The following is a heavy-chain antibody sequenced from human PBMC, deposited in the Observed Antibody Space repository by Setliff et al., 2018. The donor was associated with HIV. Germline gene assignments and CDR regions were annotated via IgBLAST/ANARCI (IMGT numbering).Heavy chain of an antibody. J-gene: IGHJ3*02. D-gene: IGHD2-21*02. CDR1: GFSLSASAVG. CDR3: ARGRKGDYYSAFHI. Sequence: SGPTLVNPTQTLTLTCTFSGFSLSASAVGVGWIRQPPGEALEWLAIFYWNDDKKYNPSLKSRLTITKDTSKNQVVLTMTNMDPVDTATYYCARGRKGDYYSAFHIWGQGTMVTVSS. CDR2: FYWNDDK. V-gene: IGHV2-5*01.